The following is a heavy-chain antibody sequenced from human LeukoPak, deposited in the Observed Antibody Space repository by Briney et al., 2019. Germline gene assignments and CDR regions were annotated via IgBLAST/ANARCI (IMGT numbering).Heavy chain of an antibody. CDR2: ISYDGSNK. J-gene: IGHJ3*02. V-gene: IGHV3-30*18. CDR1: GFTFSSYG. D-gene: IGHD3-10*01. CDR3: AKNELLWFGEFGALDI. Sequence: GRSLRLSCAASGFTFSSYGMHWVRQAPGKGLDWVAVISYDGSNKYYVDSVKGRFTISRDNSKNMLYLQTNSLRAEDTAVYYCAKNELLWFGEFGALDIWGQGTMVTVSS.